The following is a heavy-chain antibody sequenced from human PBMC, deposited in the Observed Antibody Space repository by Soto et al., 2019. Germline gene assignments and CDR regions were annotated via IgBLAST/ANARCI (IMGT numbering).Heavy chain of an antibody. CDR2: INSDGSVS. CDR1: GFTFSHYW. D-gene: IGHD2-15*01. Sequence: EVQLVESGEGLFEPGGSLRLSCAASGFTFSHYWMYWVRQAPGKGLVWVSRINSDGSVSSYADSVKGRLTISRDNVKNTLYLQTDSLRAEDTAVHYCARGDCVGGTCYSLAGSFYYYMDVWGKGTTVTVFS. CDR3: ARGDCVGGTCYSLAGSFYYYMDV. V-gene: IGHV3-74*01. J-gene: IGHJ6*03.